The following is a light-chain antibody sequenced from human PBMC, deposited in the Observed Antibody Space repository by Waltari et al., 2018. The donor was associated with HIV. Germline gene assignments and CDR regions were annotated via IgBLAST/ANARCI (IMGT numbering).Light chain of an antibody. V-gene: IGLV3-1*01. CDR1: RLVVQD. J-gene: IGLJ1*01. CDR2: EDY. CDR3: QSWDSNFYV. Sequence: SYDLTQPPFVSVSPGQTARISRSGDRLVVQDVCWYEQKSGQSPVLVIYEDYKRPPGIRERFSGSRSGDTATLTISGAQAMDEANYYCQSWDSNFYVFGTGTKVTVL.